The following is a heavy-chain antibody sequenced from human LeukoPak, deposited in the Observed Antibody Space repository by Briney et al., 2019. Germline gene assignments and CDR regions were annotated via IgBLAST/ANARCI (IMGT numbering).Heavy chain of an antibody. Sequence: PGGSLRLSCAASGFTFDDYAMHWVRQAPGKGLEWVSGISWNSGSIGYADSVKGRFTISRDNAKNSLYLQMSSLRAEDTAVYYCARGLGYGGLFFQHWGQGTLVTVSS. CDR2: ISWNSGSI. J-gene: IGHJ1*01. CDR3: ARGLGYGGLFFQH. D-gene: IGHD3-16*01. CDR1: GFTFDDYA. V-gene: IGHV3-9*01.